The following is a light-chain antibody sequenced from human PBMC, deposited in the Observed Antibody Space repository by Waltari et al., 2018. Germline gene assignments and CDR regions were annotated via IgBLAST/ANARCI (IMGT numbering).Light chain of an antibody. J-gene: IGLJ1*01. CDR3: CLYASSYTPFFV. CDR2: NVN. V-gene: IGLV2-14*03. CDR1: SSYLGGYNY. Sequence: QSALTQPASVSGSPGQSITISCIGTSSYLGGYNYVSWYQQHPGKAPKVMIYNVNNRPSGVSDRFSGSKSGNTASLTISGLQAEDEADYFCCLYASSYTPFFVFGTGTKLTVL.